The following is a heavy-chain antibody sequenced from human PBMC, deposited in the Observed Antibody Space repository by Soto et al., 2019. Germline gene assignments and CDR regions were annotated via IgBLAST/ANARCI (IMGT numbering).Heavy chain of an antibody. D-gene: IGHD1-20*01. Sequence: SETLCITCTVSGGSISSYYWSWIRQPAGKGLEWIGRIYTSGSTSYNPSLESRVSVSVDTSKNQFSLKVSGVSAADTAVYYCATSQKGYNWNYFDHWGQGALVTVSS. CDR1: GGSISSYY. CDR3: ATSQKGYNWNYFDH. J-gene: IGHJ4*02. CDR2: IYTSGST. V-gene: IGHV4-4*07.